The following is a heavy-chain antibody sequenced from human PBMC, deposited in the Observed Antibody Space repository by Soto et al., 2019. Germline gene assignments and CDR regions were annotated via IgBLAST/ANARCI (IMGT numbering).Heavy chain of an antibody. J-gene: IGHJ3*02. V-gene: IGHV4-31*03. Sequence: PSETLSLTCTVSGGSISSGGYYWSWIRQHPGKGLEWIGYIYYSGSTYYNPSLKSRVTISVDTSKNRFSLKLSSVTAADTAVYYCAREGREEYCSGGSCYGYAFDIWGQGTMVTGSS. CDR2: IYYSGST. CDR1: GGSISSGGYY. D-gene: IGHD2-15*01. CDR3: AREGREEYCSGGSCYGYAFDI.